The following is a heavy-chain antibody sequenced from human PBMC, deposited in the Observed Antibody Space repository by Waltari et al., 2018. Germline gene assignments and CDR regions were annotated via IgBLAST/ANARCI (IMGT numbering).Heavy chain of an antibody. CDR1: GGSFSGYY. Sequence: QVQLQQWGAGLLKPSETLSLTCAVYGGSFSGYYWSWIRQPPGKGREWIGEINHSGSTNYNPSLKSRVTISVDTSKNQFSLKLSSVTAADTAVYYCARGRISRAFDIWGQGTMVTVSS. CDR3: ARGRISRAFDI. J-gene: IGHJ3*02. V-gene: IGHV4-34*01. D-gene: IGHD2-15*01. CDR2: INHSGST.